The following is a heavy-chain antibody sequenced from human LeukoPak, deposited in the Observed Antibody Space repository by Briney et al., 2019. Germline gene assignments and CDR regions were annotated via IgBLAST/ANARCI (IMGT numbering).Heavy chain of an antibody. CDR3: ARDRYCSSTSCYASGDY. D-gene: IGHD2-2*01. Sequence: ASVKVSCKASGGTFSSYAVSWVRQAPGQGLEWMGWISAYNGNTNYAQKLQGRVTMTTDTSTSTAYMELRSLRSDDTAVYYCARDRYCSSTSCYASGDYWGQGTLVTVSS. J-gene: IGHJ4*02. CDR2: ISAYNGNT. V-gene: IGHV1-18*01. CDR1: GGTFSSYA.